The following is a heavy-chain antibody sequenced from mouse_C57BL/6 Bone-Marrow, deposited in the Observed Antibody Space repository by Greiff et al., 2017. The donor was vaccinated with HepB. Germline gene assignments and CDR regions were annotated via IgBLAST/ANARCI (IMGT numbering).Heavy chain of an antibody. CDR1: GYSITSGYY. CDR3: AREGTVVATGYFDV. Sequence: EVKLMESGPGLVKPSQSLSLTCSVTGYSITSGYYWNWIRQFPGNQLEWMGYISYDGSNNYNPSLKNRISITRDTSKNQFFLKLNSVTTEDTATYYCAREGTVVATGYFDVWGTGTTVTVSS. CDR2: ISYDGSN. V-gene: IGHV3-6*01. J-gene: IGHJ1*03. D-gene: IGHD1-1*01.